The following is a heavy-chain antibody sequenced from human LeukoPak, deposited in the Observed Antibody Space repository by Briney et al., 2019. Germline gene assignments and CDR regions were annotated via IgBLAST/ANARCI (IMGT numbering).Heavy chain of an antibody. V-gene: IGHV3-7*01. J-gene: IGHJ6*04. D-gene: IGHD3-10*02. CDR1: GFTFSSYW. CDR2: IKQDGSEK. CDR3: AELGITMIGGV. Sequence: PGGSLRLSCSASGFTFSSYWMSWVRQAPGKGLEWVANIKQDGSEKYYVDSVKGRFTISRDNAKNSLYLQMNSRRAEDTAVYYCAELGITMIGGVWGKGITVTISS.